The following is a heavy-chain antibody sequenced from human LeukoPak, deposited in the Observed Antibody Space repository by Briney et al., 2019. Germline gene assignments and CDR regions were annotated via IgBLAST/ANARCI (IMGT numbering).Heavy chain of an antibody. Sequence: GGSLRLSCAASGFTFSSYSMNWVRQAPGKGLEWASSISSSGSTIYYADSVKGRFTISRDNAKNSLYLQMNSLRAGDTAVYYCAELGITMIGGVWGKGTTVTISS. CDR3: AELGITMIGGV. J-gene: IGHJ6*04. D-gene: IGHD3-10*02. CDR2: ISSSGSTI. V-gene: IGHV3-48*04. CDR1: GFTFSSYS.